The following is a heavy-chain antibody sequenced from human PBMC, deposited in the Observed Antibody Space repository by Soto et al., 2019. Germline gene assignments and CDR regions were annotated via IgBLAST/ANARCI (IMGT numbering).Heavy chain of an antibody. J-gene: IGHJ4*02. CDR3: VSLYYYSLTPYFVY. D-gene: IGHD3-16*01. V-gene: IGHV1-46*01. CDR2: INPNGGDT. CDR1: GYTFIYYH. Sequence: ASVKVSCKASGYTFIYYHVHWVRQAAGQGLEWLGMINPNGGDTSSAQKFQGRVTITWDSSTSTVYMEVISLRAEDTALYYCVSLYYYSLTPYFVYWGPGTLVTVSS.